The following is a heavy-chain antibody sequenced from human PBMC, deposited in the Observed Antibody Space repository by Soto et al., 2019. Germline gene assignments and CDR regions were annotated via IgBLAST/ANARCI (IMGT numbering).Heavy chain of an antibody. J-gene: IGHJ6*02. Sequence: QVQLQESGPGLVKPSETLSLTCTVSGGSISSNFWSWIRQPPRKGLEWIGNFYYTGSTNYNASLTDPVSISVATSTHQFYMKLSSLPAADTAVYYCARLQRTVTAYYYYYDMDVWGQGTTVTVSS. CDR3: ARLQRTVTAYYYYYDMDV. CDR1: GGSISSNF. CDR2: FYYTGST. D-gene: IGHD2-21*02. V-gene: IGHV4-59*01.